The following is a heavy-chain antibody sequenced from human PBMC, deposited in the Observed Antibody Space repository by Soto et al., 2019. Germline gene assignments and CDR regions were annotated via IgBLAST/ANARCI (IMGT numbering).Heavy chain of an antibody. CDR3: ARVFGGSGSSEYYYYGMDV. J-gene: IGHJ6*02. D-gene: IGHD3-10*01. CDR1: GYTFTSYG. V-gene: IGHV1-18*01. Sequence: QVQLVQSGAEVKKPGASVKVSCKASGYTFTSYGISWVRQAPGQGLEWMGWISAYNGNINYAQKLQGRVTMTTDTSTSTAYMELRSLRSDDTAVYYCARVFGGSGSSEYYYYGMDVWGQGTTVTVSS. CDR2: ISAYNGNI.